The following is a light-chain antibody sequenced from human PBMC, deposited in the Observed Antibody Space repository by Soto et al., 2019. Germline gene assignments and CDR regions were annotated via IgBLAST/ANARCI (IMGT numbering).Light chain of an antibody. J-gene: IGLJ2*01. CDR2: RNH. CDR1: SSNIGSNY. CDR3: AAWDDSLRGPVL. Sequence: QSVLSQPPSASGTPGQRVTISCSGSSSNIGSNYVYWYQQLPETAPKLLIYRNHQRPSGVPDRFSASKSDASASLVISGLRSEDEAAYYCAAWDDSLRGPVLFGGGTKVTVL. V-gene: IGLV1-47*01.